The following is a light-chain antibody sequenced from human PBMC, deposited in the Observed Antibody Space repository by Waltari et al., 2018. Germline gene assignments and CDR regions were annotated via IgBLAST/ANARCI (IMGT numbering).Light chain of an antibody. V-gene: IGLV4-69*01. CDR1: SGHSSYG. CDR3: QTWATGFWV. J-gene: IGLJ3*02. Sequence: VLTQSPSASASLGASVKLTCTLSSGHSSYGIAWHQQQPEKGPRYLMKLNSDGSQSKGDGKGGGRRNWMKLKGEGRQRKGDGIPDRFSGSSSGAERYLTSSSLQSEDEADYYCQTWATGFWVFGGGTKLTVL. CDR2: LKGEGRQ.